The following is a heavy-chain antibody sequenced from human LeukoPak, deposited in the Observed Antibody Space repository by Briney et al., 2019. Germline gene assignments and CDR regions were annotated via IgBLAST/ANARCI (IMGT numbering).Heavy chain of an antibody. CDR2: ISSSSSYI. D-gene: IGHD6-13*01. Sequence: GGSLRLSCAASGFTFSSYSINWVRQAPGKGLEWVSSISSSSSYIYYADSVKGRFTISRDNAKNSLYLQMNSLRAEDTAVYYCARTGGAAAGTADYWGQGTLVTVSS. CDR1: GFTFSSYS. CDR3: ARTGGAAAGTADY. J-gene: IGHJ4*02. V-gene: IGHV3-21*01.